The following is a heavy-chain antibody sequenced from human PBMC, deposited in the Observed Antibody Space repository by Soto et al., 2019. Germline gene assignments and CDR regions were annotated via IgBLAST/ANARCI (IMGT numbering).Heavy chain of an antibody. Sequence: GGSLRLSCAASGFTFSSYGMHWVRQAPGKGLEWVAVISYDGSNKYYADSVKGRFTISRDNSKNTLYLQMNSLRAEDTAVYYCSRQGGHYDTSDYYYGRVFDYWGQGTLVTVSS. D-gene: IGHD3-22*01. J-gene: IGHJ4*02. CDR3: SRQGGHYDTSDYYYGRVFDY. CDR1: GFTFSSYG. CDR2: ISYDGSNK. V-gene: IGHV3-30*03.